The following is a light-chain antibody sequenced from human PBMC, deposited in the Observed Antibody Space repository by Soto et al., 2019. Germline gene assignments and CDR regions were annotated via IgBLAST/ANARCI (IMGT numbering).Light chain of an antibody. CDR2: EVG. CDR3: SSYTRSSTVV. V-gene: IGLV2-14*01. Sequence: QSALTQPASVSGSPGQSITISCTGTSSDVGGYNFVSWYQQHPGKAPKLMIYEVGNRPSGVSNRFSGSKSDNTASLTISGLQAEDEADYYCSSYTRSSTVVFGGGTKLTVL. CDR1: SSDVGGYNF. J-gene: IGLJ2*01.